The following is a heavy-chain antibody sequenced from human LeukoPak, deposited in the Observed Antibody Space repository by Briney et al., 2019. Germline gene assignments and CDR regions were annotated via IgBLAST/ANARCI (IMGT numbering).Heavy chain of an antibody. V-gene: IGHV3-30*18. Sequence: GGSLRLSSAASGFTFSSYGMHWVRHAPRKGLEWVAVISYNGSNTYSTDSVKSRFTISRDNSKNTLYLQMNRLRAEDTAVYYCAKSGIAAAGTKRGYFDYWGQGTLVTVSS. CDR1: GFTFSSYG. J-gene: IGHJ4*02. D-gene: IGHD6-13*01. CDR3: AKSGIAAAGTKRGYFDY. CDR2: ISYNGSNT.